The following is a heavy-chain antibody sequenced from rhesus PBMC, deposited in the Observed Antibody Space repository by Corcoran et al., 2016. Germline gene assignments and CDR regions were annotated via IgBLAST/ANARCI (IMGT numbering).Heavy chain of an antibody. CDR1: GGSISRSYW. CDR3: TRHWGDQRSYFDY. J-gene: IGHJ4*01. Sequence: QVQLEESGPAVVKPSETLSLACSVPGGSISRSYWRSWIRQSPGKGRDWIGGISGYGLNTEKRPALRIRVTLSGATTKTQCSLKLSSVTAADIAMYYCTRHWGDQRSYFDYWGQGVLVTVAS. V-gene: IGHV4-93*02. D-gene: IGHD3-34*01. CDR2: ISGYGLNT.